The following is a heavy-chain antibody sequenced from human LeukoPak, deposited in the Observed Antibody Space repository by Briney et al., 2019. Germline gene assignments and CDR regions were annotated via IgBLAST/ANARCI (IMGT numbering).Heavy chain of an antibody. CDR3: AKADRDYDYVWGSYRPTTFDY. Sequence: TGGSLRLSCAASGFTFSSYSMNWVRQAPGKGLEWVSSISSGSSYIYYADSVKGRFTISRDNAKNSLYLQMNSLRAEDTAVYYCAKADRDYDYVWGSYRPTTFDYWGQGTLVTVSS. CDR2: ISSGSSYI. CDR1: GFTFSSYS. J-gene: IGHJ4*02. V-gene: IGHV3-21*01. D-gene: IGHD3-16*02.